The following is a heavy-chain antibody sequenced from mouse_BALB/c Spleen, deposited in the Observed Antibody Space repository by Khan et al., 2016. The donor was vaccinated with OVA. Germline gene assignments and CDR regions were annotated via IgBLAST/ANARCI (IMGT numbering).Heavy chain of an antibody. Sequence: QIQLVQSGPELKKSGETVKISCTASGYIFTSYGMNWVTQAPGKGLKWMGWINTYTGEPTYADDFTGWFVFSLVTSASTAYLQINNLKNEDTATYVGGGPPYCSYVMGYWGQGASGTVSS. V-gene: IGHV9-3-1*01. CDR2: INTYTGEP. D-gene: IGHD2-10*01. CDR1: GYIFTSYG. CDR3: GGPPYCSYVMGY. J-gene: IGHJ4*01.